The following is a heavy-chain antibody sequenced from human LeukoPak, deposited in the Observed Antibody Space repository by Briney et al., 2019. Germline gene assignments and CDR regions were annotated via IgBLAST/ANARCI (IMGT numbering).Heavy chain of an antibody. CDR1: GYTFTSYG. CDR2: ISAYNGNT. CDR3: ARGGGIVVVPADHFDY. J-gene: IGHJ4*02. D-gene: IGHD2-2*01. Sequence: ASVKVSCKASGYTFTSYGISWVRQAPGQGLEWMGSISAYNGNTNYAQKLQGRVTMTTDTSTSTAYMELRSLRSDDTAVYYCARGGGIVVVPADHFDYWGQGTLVTVSS. V-gene: IGHV1-18*01.